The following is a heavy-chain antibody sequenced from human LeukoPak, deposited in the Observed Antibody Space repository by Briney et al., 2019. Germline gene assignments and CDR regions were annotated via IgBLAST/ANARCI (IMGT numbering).Heavy chain of an antibody. CDR3: GRVRGYSSLFDY. CDR1: GGSISSYY. V-gene: IGHV4-59*01. J-gene: IGHJ4*02. Sequence: LETLSLTCTVSGGSISSYYWSWIRQPPGKGLEWIGYIYYSGSTNYNPSLKSRVTISVDTSKNQFSLKLSSVTAADTAVYYGGRVRGYSSLFDYWGKGTLVTVSS. D-gene: IGHD5-18*01. CDR2: IYYSGST.